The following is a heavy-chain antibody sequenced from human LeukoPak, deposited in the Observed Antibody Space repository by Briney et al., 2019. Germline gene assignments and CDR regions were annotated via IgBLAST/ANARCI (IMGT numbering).Heavy chain of an antibody. Sequence: ASVKVSCKASGYTFTSYGISWVRQAPGPGLEWMGWISAYNGSTNYAQKLQGRVTMTTDTSTSTAYMELRSLRSDDTAVYYCARGMVYAILYYFDSWGQGTLVTVSS. V-gene: IGHV1-18*01. CDR2: ISAYNGST. CDR1: GYTFTSYG. J-gene: IGHJ4*02. CDR3: ARGMVYAILYYFDS. D-gene: IGHD2-8*01.